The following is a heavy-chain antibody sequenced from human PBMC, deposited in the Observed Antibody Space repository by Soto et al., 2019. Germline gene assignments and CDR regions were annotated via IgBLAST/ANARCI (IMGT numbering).Heavy chain of an antibody. Sequence: GGSLRLSCAASGFSFSDYVMHWVRQAPGKGREWVSGVSSSGVVTHYADSVKGRFTISRDNSKNTVYLQMNSLRAEDTAVYYFAKRGYCSGGICYAFDYWGQGTLVTVSS. CDR1: GFSFSDYV. D-gene: IGHD2-15*01. J-gene: IGHJ4*02. CDR2: VSSSGVVT. CDR3: AKRGYCSGGICYAFDY. V-gene: IGHV3-23*01.